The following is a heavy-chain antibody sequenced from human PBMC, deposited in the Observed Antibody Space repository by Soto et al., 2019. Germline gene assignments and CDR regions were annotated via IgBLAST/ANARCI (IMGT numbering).Heavy chain of an antibody. CDR3: ARHGFGSLHGLVDV. J-gene: IGHJ6*02. V-gene: IGHV4-59*08. Sequence: QVQLQESGPGLVKPSETLSLTCTVSGGSITNYYCSWFQQPPGKGLEWIGYIQYNGYSAYNLSLKRRVTMSMDTSKTQFSLMLESVTATATAVYYCARHGFGSLHGLVDVWGQGTTVIVSS. CDR1: GGSITNYY. CDR2: IQYNGYS. D-gene: IGHD3-10*01.